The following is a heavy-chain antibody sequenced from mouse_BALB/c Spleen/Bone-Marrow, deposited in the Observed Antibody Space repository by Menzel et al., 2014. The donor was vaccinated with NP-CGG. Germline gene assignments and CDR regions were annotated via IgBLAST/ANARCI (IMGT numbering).Heavy chain of an antibody. CDR3: ARGDYRYDGFAY. D-gene: IGHD2-14*01. CDR1: GYAFTNYL. J-gene: IGHJ3*01. V-gene: IGHV1-54*01. Sequence: QVHLQQPGAELVRPGTSVKVSCKASGYAFTNYLIEWVKQRPGQGLEWIGVINPGSGGTNYNEKFKGKATLTADKSSSTAYMQLSSLTSDDSAVYFCARGDYRYDGFAYWGQGTLVTVSA. CDR2: INPGSGGT.